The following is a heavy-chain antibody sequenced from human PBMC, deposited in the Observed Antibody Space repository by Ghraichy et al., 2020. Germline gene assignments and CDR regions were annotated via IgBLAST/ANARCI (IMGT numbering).Heavy chain of an antibody. J-gene: IGHJ4*02. Sequence: GSLRLSCAASGFTFSSYAMSWVRQAPGKGLEWVSAISVSGGSTYYADSVKGRFTISRDNSKNTLSLQMNSLRAEDTAVYYCARDLVGADYWGQGTLVTVSS. CDR2: ISVSGGST. D-gene: IGHD1-26*01. CDR3: ARDLVGADY. CDR1: GFTFSSYA. V-gene: IGHV3-23*01.